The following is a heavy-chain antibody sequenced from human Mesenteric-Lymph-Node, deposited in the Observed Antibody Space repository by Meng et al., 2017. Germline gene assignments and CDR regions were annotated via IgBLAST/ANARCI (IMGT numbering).Heavy chain of an antibody. CDR2: INHSGST. V-gene: IGHV4-34*01. CDR3: ARRLIEYCSSTSCYSLDP. CDR1: VGSFSGYY. Sequence: GQSQRWGAGLLKPSETLSLTCAVYVGSFSGYYWSWIRQPPGKGLEWIGEINHSGSTNYNPSLKSRVTISVDTSKNQFSLKLSSVTAADTAVYYCARRLIEYCSSTSCYSLDPWGQGTLVTVSS. D-gene: IGHD2-2*01. J-gene: IGHJ5*02.